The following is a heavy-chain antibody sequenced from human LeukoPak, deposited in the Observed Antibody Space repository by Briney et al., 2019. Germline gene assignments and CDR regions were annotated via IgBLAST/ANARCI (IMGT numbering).Heavy chain of an antibody. CDR3: ARVRGSGWEFDY. CDR1: GYSISSGYY. Sequence: SETLSLTCTVSGYSISSGYYWGWIRQPPGKGLEWIGSIYHSGSTNYNPSLKSRVTISVDKSKNQFSLKLSSVTAADTAVYYCARVRGSGWEFDYWGQGTLVTVSS. CDR2: IYHSGST. J-gene: IGHJ4*02. V-gene: IGHV4-38-2*02. D-gene: IGHD6-19*01.